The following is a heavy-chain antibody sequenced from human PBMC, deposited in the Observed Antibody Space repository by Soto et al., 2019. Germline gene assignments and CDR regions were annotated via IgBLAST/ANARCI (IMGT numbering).Heavy chain of an antibody. CDR3: ARDPEVKQQMVTLYYYYYRMDV. Sequence: GGSLRLSCAASGFTFSSYAMHWVRQAPGKGLEWVAVISYDGSNKYYADSVKGRFTISRDNSKNTLYLQMNSLRAEDTAVYYCARDPEVKQQMVTLYYYYYRMDVWGQGTTVTVSS. CDR2: ISYDGSNK. CDR1: GFTFSSYA. J-gene: IGHJ6*02. V-gene: IGHV3-30-3*01. D-gene: IGHD6-13*01.